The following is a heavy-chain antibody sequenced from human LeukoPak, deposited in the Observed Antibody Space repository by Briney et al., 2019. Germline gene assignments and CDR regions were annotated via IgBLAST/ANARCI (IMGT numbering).Heavy chain of an antibody. D-gene: IGHD3-16*01. Sequence: PSETLSLTCTVSGGSINKFYWSWVRQSPGKGLEWIGNIYFTGTTNYSPSLKSRVTMLVDTSENRLSLKLSSVTAADTALYYCARDQGGLYDYWGQGTVVTVSS. J-gene: IGHJ4*02. CDR3: ARDQGGLYDY. V-gene: IGHV4-59*01. CDR2: IYFTGTT. CDR1: GGSINKFY.